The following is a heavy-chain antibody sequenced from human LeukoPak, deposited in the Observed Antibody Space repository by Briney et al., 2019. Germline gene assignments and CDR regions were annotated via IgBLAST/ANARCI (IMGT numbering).Heavy chain of an antibody. CDR1: GGSISSYY. CDR2: IYYSGST. D-gene: IGHD3-10*01. CDR3: ARSGGLGDAGAFDI. V-gene: IGHV4-59*01. J-gene: IGHJ3*02. Sequence: PSETLSLTCTVSGGSISSYYWSWIRQPPGKGLEWIGYIYYSGSTNYNPSLKSRVNISVDTSKNQFSLKLSSVTAADTAVYYCARSGGLGDAGAFDIWGQGTMVTVSS.